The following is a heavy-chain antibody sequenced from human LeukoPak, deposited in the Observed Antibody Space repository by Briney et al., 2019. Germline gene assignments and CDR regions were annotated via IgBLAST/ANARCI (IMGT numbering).Heavy chain of an antibody. CDR1: GGSFSGYY. V-gene: IGHV4-34*01. CDR2: INHSGST. CDR3: ARGPTYYYDSSGYYYRTREFDY. D-gene: IGHD3-22*01. Sequence: SETLSLTCAVYGGSFSGYYWSWIRQPPGKGLGWIGAINHSGSTNYNPSLKSRVTISVDTSKNQFSLKLSSVTAADTAVYYCARGPTYYYDSSGYYYRTREFDYWGQGTLVTVSS. J-gene: IGHJ4*02.